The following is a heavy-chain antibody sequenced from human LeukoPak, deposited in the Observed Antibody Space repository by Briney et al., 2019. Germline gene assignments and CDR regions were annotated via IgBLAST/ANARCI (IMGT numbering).Heavy chain of an antibody. D-gene: IGHD2-2*01. J-gene: IGHJ6*02. V-gene: IGHV1-2*02. CDR3: ARDIVVVPAATLRGFRYYYYYGMDV. Sequence: ASVKVSCKASGYTFTGYYMHWVRQAPGQGLEWMGWINPNSGGTNYAQKFQGRVTMTRDTSISTAYMELSRLRSDDTAVYYCARDIVVVPAATLRGFRYYYYYGMDVWGQGTTVTVSS. CDR1: GYTFTGYY. CDR2: INPNSGGT.